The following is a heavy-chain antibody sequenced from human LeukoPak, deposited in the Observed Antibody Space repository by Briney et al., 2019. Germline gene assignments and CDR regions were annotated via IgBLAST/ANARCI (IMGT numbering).Heavy chain of an antibody. Sequence: GGSLRLSCAASGFTFSSYWMSWVRQAPGKGLKWVANINQDGSEKNFVDSVKGRFSISRDNAENSLYLQMNSLRAEDTAVYYCARRGSYSIHDCWGQGTLVTVS. CDR2: INQDGSEK. CDR1: GFTFSSYW. J-gene: IGHJ4*02. V-gene: IGHV3-7*03. CDR3: ARRGSYSIHDC. D-gene: IGHD2-15*01.